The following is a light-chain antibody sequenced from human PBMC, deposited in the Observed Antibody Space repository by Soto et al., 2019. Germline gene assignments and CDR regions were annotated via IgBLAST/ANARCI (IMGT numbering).Light chain of an antibody. CDR3: CSYAGSYTWV. V-gene: IGLV2-11*01. J-gene: IGLJ3*02. CDR1: SSDFGDYNY. CDR2: AVN. Sequence: QSALTQPRSVSGSPGQSVTISCTGTSSDFGDYNYVSWYQQHPGKAPKLLIYAVNMRPSGVPDRFSGSKSGNTASLTISGLQAEDEADYSCCSYAGSYTWVFGGGTKVTVL.